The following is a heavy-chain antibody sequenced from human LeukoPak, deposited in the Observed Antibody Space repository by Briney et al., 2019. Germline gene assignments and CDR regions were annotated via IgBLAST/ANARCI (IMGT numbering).Heavy chain of an antibody. CDR2: ISAYNGNT. V-gene: IGHV1-18*01. CDR1: GYTFTSYG. J-gene: IGHJ6*03. Sequence: ASVKVSCKASGYTFTSYGISWVRQAPGQGLEWMGWISAYNGNTSYAQKLQGRVTMTTDTSTSTAYMELRSLRSDDTAVYYCARAQSHLLRYFDWTPYYMDVWGKGTTVTVSS. D-gene: IGHD3-9*01. CDR3: ARAQSHLLRYFDWTPYYMDV.